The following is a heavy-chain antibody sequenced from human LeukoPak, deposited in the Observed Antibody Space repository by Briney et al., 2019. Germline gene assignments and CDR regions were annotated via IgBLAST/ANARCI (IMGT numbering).Heavy chain of an antibody. CDR1: GGSFSGYY. CDR3: ARAGWFGELYGPLDY. Sequence: SETLSLTCAVYGGSFSGYYWTWIRQAPGKGLEWIGEINHSGSTNYSPSLKSRVTISVDPSKNQFSLKLSSVTAADTAVYYCARAGWFGELYGPLDYWGQGTLVNVYS. J-gene: IGHJ4*02. D-gene: IGHD3-10*01. V-gene: IGHV4-34*01. CDR2: INHSGST.